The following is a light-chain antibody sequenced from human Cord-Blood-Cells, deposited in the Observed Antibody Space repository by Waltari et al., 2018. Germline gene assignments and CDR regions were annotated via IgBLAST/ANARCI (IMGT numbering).Light chain of an antibody. Sequence: NFMLTQPHSVSESPGKTVTISCTGSSGSIASNHVEWYQQRPGSAPPTVIYEDNQRPSGVPDRFSGSIDSSSNSASLTISGLKTEDEADYYCQSYDSSNWVFGGGTKLTVL. CDR1: SGSIASNH. CDR3: QSYDSSNWV. CDR2: EDN. V-gene: IGLV6-57*02. J-gene: IGLJ3*02.